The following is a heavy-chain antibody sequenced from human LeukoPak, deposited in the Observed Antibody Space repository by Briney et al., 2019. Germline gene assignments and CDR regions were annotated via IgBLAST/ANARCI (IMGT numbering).Heavy chain of an antibody. CDR3: ARRTSTASSGSPYYYYYYYMDV. CDR1: GYSFTSYW. J-gene: IGHJ6*03. D-gene: IGHD6-19*01. V-gene: IGHV5-51*01. Sequence: GESLKISCKGSGYSFTSYWIGWVRQMPGKGLEWMGIIYPGDSDTRYSPSFQGQVTISADKSISTAYLQWSSLKASDTAMYYCARRTSTASSGSPYYYYYYYMDVWGKGTTVTVSS. CDR2: IYPGDSDT.